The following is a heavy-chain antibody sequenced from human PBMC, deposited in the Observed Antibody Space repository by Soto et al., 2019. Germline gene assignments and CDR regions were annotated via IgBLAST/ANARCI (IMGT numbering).Heavy chain of an antibody. Sequence: SETLSLTCTVSGAFVRSYYWSWIRQAPGKGLEWIGYIYYGDNTNYNDSLKSRVTISLDTSKNQFSLKLSSVTAADTAVYYCAIGSYYYDSSGYYHYRGQATLVSVSS. CDR3: AIGSYYYDSSGYYHY. CDR1: GAFVRSYY. D-gene: IGHD3-22*01. CDR2: IYYGDNT. J-gene: IGHJ4*02. V-gene: IGHV4-59*08.